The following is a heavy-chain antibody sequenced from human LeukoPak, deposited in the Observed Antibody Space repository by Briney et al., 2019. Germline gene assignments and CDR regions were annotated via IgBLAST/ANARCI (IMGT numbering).Heavy chain of an antibody. V-gene: IGHV1-69*13. Sequence: SVKVSCKASGGTFSSYAISWVRQAPGQGLEWMGGTIPIFGTANYAQKFQGRVTITADESTSTAYMELSSLRSEDTAVYYCARADYYDSSGYPRFWGQGTLVTVSS. CDR3: ARADYYDSSGYPRF. CDR2: TIPIFGTA. CDR1: GGTFSSYA. D-gene: IGHD3-22*01. J-gene: IGHJ4*02.